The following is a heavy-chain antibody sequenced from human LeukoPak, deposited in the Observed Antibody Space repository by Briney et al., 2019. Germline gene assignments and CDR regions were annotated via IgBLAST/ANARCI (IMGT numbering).Heavy chain of an antibody. J-gene: IGHJ4*02. Sequence: ASVKVSCKASGYTFTCYYMHWVRQAPGQGLEWMGWINPNSGGTNYAQKFQGRVTMTRDTSISTAYMELSRLRSDDTAVYYCARGGLQAGGSARNDYWGQGTLVTVSS. CDR3: ARGGLQAGGSARNDY. D-gene: IGHD3-16*01. V-gene: IGHV1-2*02. CDR1: GYTFTCYY. CDR2: INPNSGGT.